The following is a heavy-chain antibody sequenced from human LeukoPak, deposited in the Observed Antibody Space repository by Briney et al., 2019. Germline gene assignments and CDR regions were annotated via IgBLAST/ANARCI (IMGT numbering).Heavy chain of an antibody. CDR3: AREGSRHWFDP. V-gene: IGHV3-33*01. D-gene: IGHD2-15*01. CDR2: IWYDGSNK. CDR1: GFTFSSYG. J-gene: IGHJ5*02. Sequence: GGSLRLSCAASGFTFSSYGMHWVRQAPGKGLGWVAVIWYDGSNKYYADSVKGRFTISRDNSKNTLYLQMNSLRAKDTAVYYCAREGSRHWFDPWGQGTLVTVSS.